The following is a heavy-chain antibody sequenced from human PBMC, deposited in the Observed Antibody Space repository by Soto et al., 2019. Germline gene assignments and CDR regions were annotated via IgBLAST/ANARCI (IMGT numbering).Heavy chain of an antibody. V-gene: IGHV3-73*02. Sequence: EVQLVESGGGLVQPGGSLKLSCAASGFTFSGSAMHWVRQASGKGLEWVGRIRSKANSYATAYAASVKGKFTISRDDSKNTAYLQMNSLKTEDTAVYYCTRRKELELRRYYYYYGMDVWGQGTTVTVSS. CDR1: GFTFSGSA. J-gene: IGHJ6*02. CDR2: IRSKANSYAT. CDR3: TRRKELELRRYYYYYGMDV. D-gene: IGHD1-7*01.